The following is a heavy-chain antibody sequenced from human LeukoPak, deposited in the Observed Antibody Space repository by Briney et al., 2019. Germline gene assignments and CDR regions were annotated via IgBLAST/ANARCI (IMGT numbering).Heavy chain of an antibody. J-gene: IGHJ4*02. D-gene: IGHD5-18*01. V-gene: IGHV4-31*03. CDR3: ARSGYSYGVDY. CDR1: GGSISSGGYY. Sequence: SQTLSLTCTASGGSISSGGYYWSWIRQHPGKGLEWIGYIYYSGSTYYNPSLKSRVTISVDTSKNQFSLKLSSVTAADTAVYYCARSGYSYGVDYWGQGTLVTVSS. CDR2: IYYSGST.